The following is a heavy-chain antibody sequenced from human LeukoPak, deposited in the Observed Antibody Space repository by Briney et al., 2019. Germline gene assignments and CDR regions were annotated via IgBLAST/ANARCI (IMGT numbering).Heavy chain of an antibody. CDR2: IKSKTDGGTT. J-gene: IGHJ4*02. V-gene: IGHV3-15*01. CDR3: TTIVVVPAAIGNYFDY. D-gene: IGHD2-2*01. Sequence: GGSLRLSCAASGFTFSNAWMSWVRQAPGKGLEWGGRIKSKTDGGTTDYAAPVKGRFTISRDDSKNTLYLQMNSLKTEDTAVYYCTTIVVVPAAIGNYFDYWGQGTLVTVSS. CDR1: GFTFSNAW.